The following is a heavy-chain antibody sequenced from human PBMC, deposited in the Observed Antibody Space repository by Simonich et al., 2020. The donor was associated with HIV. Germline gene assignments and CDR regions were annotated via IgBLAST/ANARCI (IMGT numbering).Heavy chain of an antibody. CDR3: ARLGTAPDYYYGMDV. CDR1: GGTFSSYG. D-gene: IGHD1-1*01. J-gene: IGHJ6*02. Sequence: QVQLVQSGAEVKKPGSSVKVSCKASGGTFSSYGVNWVRQAPGQGLEWMGGMIPILGVAHYGEKFQGRVTITADGSTSTAYMELRSLRSEDTAVYYCARLGTAPDYYYGMDVWGQGTTVTVSS. CDR2: MIPILGVA. V-gene: IGHV1-69*10.